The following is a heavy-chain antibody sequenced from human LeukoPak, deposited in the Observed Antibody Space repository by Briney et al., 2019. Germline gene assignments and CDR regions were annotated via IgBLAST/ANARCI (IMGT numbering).Heavy chain of an antibody. V-gene: IGHV3-30*04. D-gene: IGHD4-17*01. CDR1: GFTFGSYA. Sequence: GGSLRLSCAASGFTFGSYAMHWVRQAPGKGLEWVAVISYDGSNKYYADSVKGRFTISSDNSKTTLYLQMNSLRAEATAVYYCARATFNDYGDYSYYFDYWGKGTLVTVSS. J-gene: IGHJ4*02. CDR3: ARATFNDYGDYSYYFDY. CDR2: ISYDGSNK.